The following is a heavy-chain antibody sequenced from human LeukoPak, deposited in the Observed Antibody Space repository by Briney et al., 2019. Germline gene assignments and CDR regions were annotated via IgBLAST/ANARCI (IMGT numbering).Heavy chain of an antibody. CDR2: ISSSSSYI. D-gene: IGHD2-2*02. V-gene: IGHV3-21*01. CDR1: GFTFSSYS. CDR3: ARDSDGYCSSTSCYTGLRFFDY. Sequence: GGSLRLSCAASGFTFSSYSMNWVRQAPGKGLEWVSSISSSSSYIYYADSVKGRFTISRDNAKNSLYLQMNSLRAEDTAVYYCARDSDGYCSSTSCYTGLRFFDYWGQGTLVTVSS. J-gene: IGHJ4*02.